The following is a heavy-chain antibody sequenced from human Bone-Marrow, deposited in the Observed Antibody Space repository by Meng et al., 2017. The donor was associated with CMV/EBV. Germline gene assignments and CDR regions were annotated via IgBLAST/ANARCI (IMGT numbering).Heavy chain of an antibody. D-gene: IGHD6-13*01. CDR2: IYSGGSST. CDR3: TKRGQDSSSWYGSGGPPFCDY. Sequence: GGSLRLSCAASGFTFSIYAMSWVRQAPGKGLEWVSVIYSGGSSTHSADSVKGRFTISRENSKNTLYLQMKSLRAENTAVYYCTKRGQDSSSWYGSGGPPFCDYWGQGTLVTVSS. J-gene: IGHJ4*02. V-gene: IGHV3-23*03. CDR1: GFTFSIYA.